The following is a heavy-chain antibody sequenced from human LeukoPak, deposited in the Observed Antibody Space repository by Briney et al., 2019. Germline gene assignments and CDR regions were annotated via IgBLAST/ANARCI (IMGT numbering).Heavy chain of an antibody. V-gene: IGHV3-23*01. J-gene: IGHJ4*02. D-gene: IGHD6-19*01. CDR1: GFTFRSYA. CDR3: ANRGGWLGPPPDY. CDR2: IIGGGVTT. Sequence: GGSLRLSCAASGFTFRSYAMSWVRQAPGKGLEWVSVIIGGGVTTYYADSGKARFTISRDNSKNTLYLQMNSLRAEDTAVYYCANRGGWLGPPPDYWGQGTLVTVSS.